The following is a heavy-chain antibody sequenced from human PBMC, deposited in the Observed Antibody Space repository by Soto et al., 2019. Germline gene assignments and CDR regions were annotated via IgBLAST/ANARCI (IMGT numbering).Heavy chain of an antibody. CDR3: ARLSRVIISTTLYNSFDS. CDR1: GYSFTTYW. J-gene: IGHJ5*01. CDR2: IYPGDSDT. D-gene: IGHD1-26*01. V-gene: IGHV5-51*01. Sequence: GESLKISCKGSGYSFTTYWIGWVRQMPGKGLEWMGIIYPGDSDTRYSPSFQGQVTISADKSINTAYLQWSSLKASDTAIYYCARLSRVIISTTLYNSFDSWGQGALVTVSS.